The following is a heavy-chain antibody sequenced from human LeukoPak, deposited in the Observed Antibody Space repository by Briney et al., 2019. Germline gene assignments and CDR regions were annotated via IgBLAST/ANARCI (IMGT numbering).Heavy chain of an antibody. CDR1: GFTFSSYW. D-gene: IGHD1/OR15-1a*01. J-gene: IGHJ4*02. CDR2: IKQDGSEK. V-gene: IGHV3-7*01. Sequence: PGGSLRLFCAASGFTFSSYWMSWVRQAPGKGLEWVANIKQDGSEKYYVDSVKGRFTISRDNAKNSLYLQMNSLRAEDTAVYYCAREAVEQGWHWVNPIDYWGQGTLVTVPS. CDR3: AREAVEQGWHWVNPIDY.